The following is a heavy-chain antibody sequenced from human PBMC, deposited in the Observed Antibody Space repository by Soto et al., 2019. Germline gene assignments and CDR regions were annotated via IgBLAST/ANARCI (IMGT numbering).Heavy chain of an antibody. D-gene: IGHD3-10*01. V-gene: IGHV4-34*01. J-gene: IGHJ4*02. CDR3: ARQYYFGSGSDYSQPFDF. CDR1: GGSFSGYY. Sequence: SETLSLTCAVYGGSFSGYYWSWIRQPPGKGLEWIGEINHSGSTNYNPSLKSRVTISVDTSKNQFSLKLSSVTAADTAMYYCARQYYFGSGSDYSQPFDFCGQGTLVIVSA. CDR2: INHSGST.